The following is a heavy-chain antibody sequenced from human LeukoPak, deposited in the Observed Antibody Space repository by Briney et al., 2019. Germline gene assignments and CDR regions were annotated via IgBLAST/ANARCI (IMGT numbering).Heavy chain of an antibody. CDR3: ARDLYSSSWFPYYYYYYMDV. J-gene: IGHJ6*03. Sequence: PGGSLRLSCAASGFTFSSYAMHWVRQAPGKGLEWVAVISYDGSNKYYADSVKGRFTISRDNSKNTLYLQMNSLRAEDTAVYYCARDLYSSSWFPYYYYYYMDVWGKGTTVTVSS. CDR2: ISYDGSNK. CDR1: GFTFSSYA. D-gene: IGHD6-13*01. V-gene: IGHV3-30-3*01.